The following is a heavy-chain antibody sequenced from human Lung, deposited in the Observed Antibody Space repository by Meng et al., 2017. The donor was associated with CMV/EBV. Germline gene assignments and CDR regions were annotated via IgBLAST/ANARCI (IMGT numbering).Heavy chain of an antibody. D-gene: IGHD3-3*01. J-gene: IGHJ5*02. CDR1: GGSFTGYY. V-gene: IGHV4-34*01. CDR2: ISYSGSV. CDR3: AGGDNRNFWSGNFWFDP. Sequence: SXTXSLXXAVRGGSFTGYYWSWIRQPPGKGLEWIGDISYSGSVHYNPSLRSRLTISLVTSRIHFSLILNSVPAADTAVYYCAGGDNRNFWSGNFWFDPWGQGTLVTVSS.